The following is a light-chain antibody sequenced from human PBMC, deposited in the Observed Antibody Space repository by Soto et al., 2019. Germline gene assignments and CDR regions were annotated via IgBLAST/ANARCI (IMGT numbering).Light chain of an antibody. CDR1: PSVSNS. Sequence: ESVLTQSPATLSLSPGEIATLSCRASPSVSNSLAWYQHKPGQAPRLLIYGASSRATGIPDRFSGSGSGTDFTLTISRLEPEDFAVYYCQQYGSSPITFGQGTRLEIK. J-gene: IGKJ5*01. CDR3: QQYGSSPIT. V-gene: IGKV3-20*01. CDR2: GAS.